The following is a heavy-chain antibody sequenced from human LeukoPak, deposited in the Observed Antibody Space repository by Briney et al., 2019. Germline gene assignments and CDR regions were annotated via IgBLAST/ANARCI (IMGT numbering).Heavy chain of an antibody. Sequence: SETLSLTCTVSGDSITSGSYYWSWIRQPAGKGLEWIGRIFISGGTNYNPSLRSRVTMSLDTSKNQFSLKLYSVTAADTAVYYCVRGLSQAVLAPPGYWGQGTRVTVSS. J-gene: IGHJ4*02. CDR1: GDSITSGSYY. CDR2: IFISGGT. CDR3: VRGLSQAVLAPPGY. V-gene: IGHV4-61*02.